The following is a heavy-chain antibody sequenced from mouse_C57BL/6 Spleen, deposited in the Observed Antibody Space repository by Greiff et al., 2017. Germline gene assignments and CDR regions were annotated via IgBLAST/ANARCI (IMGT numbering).Heavy chain of an antibody. CDR2: ISGGGGNT. CDR1: GFTFSSYT. CDR3: ASHYIYWYFDV. J-gene: IGHJ1*03. V-gene: IGHV5-9*01. Sequence: EVMLVESGGGLVKPGGSLKLSCAASGFTFSSYTMSWVRQTPEKRLEWVATISGGGGNTYYPDSVKGRFTISRDNAKNTLYLQMRSLRSEDTALYYCASHYIYWYFDVWGTGTTVTVSS.